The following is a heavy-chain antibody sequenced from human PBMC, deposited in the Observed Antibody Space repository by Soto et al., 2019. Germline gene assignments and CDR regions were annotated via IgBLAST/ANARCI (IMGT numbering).Heavy chain of an antibody. CDR1: GYTFTSYA. J-gene: IGHJ6*02. Sequence: ASVKVSCKASGYTFTSYAMHWVRQAPGQRLEWMGWINAGNGNTKYSQKFQGRVTITADESTSTAYMELSSLRSDDTAVYYCAREDGDRETGLVPAAIAGRGVGGQGTTVTVSS. V-gene: IGHV1-3*01. CDR3: AREDGDRETGLVPAAIAGRGV. CDR2: INAGNGNT. D-gene: IGHD2-2*01.